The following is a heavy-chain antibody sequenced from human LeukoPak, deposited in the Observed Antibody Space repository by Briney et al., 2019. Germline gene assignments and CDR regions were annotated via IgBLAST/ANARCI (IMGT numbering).Heavy chain of an antibody. D-gene: IGHD6-13*01. V-gene: IGHV4-59*01. CDR1: GGSISSYY. CDR3: ARGGSWSGSWFDP. CDR2: IYYSGST. Sequence: SETLSLTCTVSGGSISSYYWSWLRQPPGKGLEWIGYIYYSGSTNYNPSLKSRVTISVVTSKNQSSLKLSCVTAADTAVYYCARGGSWSGSWFDPWGQGTLVTVSS. J-gene: IGHJ5*02.